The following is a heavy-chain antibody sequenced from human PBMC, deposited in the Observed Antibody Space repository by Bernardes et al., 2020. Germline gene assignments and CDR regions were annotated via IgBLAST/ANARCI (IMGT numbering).Heavy chain of an antibody. J-gene: IGHJ6*03. Sequence: SGPTLVKPTQTLTLTCPFSLFSLSTTGVGVGWIRQPPGKALEWLALIYWDDDKRYSPSLKSRLTITKDTSKNHVVLTMTNMDPVDTAVYYCAKDWRESTYQLLSGYYYYMDVWGKGTTVTVSS. CDR1: LFSLSTTGVG. CDR3: AKDWRESTYQLLSGYYYYMDV. D-gene: IGHD2-2*01. CDR2: IYWDDDK. V-gene: IGHV2-5*02.